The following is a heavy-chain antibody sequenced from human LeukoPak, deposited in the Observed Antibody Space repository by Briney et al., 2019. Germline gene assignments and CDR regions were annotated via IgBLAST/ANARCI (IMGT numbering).Heavy chain of an antibody. D-gene: IGHD6-6*01. Sequence: ASVKVSCKASGYTFTSYGISWVRQAPGQGLEWMGWISAYNGNTNYAQKLQGRVTMTRDTSTSTAYMELRSLRSDDTAVYYCASIYPSSSSGGYWGQGTLVTVSS. CDR1: GYTFTSYG. V-gene: IGHV1-18*01. CDR3: ASIYPSSSSGGY. J-gene: IGHJ4*02. CDR2: ISAYNGNT.